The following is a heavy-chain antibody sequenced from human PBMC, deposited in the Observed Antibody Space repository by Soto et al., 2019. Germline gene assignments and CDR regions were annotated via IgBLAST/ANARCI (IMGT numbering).Heavy chain of an antibody. CDR1: GGSINGYY. V-gene: IGHV4-59*01. D-gene: IGHD4-17*01. J-gene: IGHJ4*02. CDR3: TRVGGYYGDYPNFDY. Sequence: SETLSLTCTVSGGSINGYYWSWIRQPPGKQLQWIGNIYYSGSTNYNPSLRGRVTISVVSSKNQVSLRLSAVTAADTAVYYCTRVGGYYGDYPNFDYWGQGTLVPVSS. CDR2: IYYSGST.